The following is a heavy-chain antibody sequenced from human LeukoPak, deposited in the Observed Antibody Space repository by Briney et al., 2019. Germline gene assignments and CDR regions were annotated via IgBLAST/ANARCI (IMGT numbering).Heavy chain of an antibody. Sequence: GGSLRLSCAGSGFFVTANYLAWARQAPGKGLEWVSTISIGGDTYYGDSVKGRSAISRDESTNTLSLHLDSLRVEDMGVYYCALLSGETFDYWGQGTQVTVAS. CDR2: ISIGGDT. V-gene: IGHV3-53*01. D-gene: IGHD2/OR15-2a*01. J-gene: IGHJ4*02. CDR1: GFFVTANY. CDR3: ALLSGETFDY.